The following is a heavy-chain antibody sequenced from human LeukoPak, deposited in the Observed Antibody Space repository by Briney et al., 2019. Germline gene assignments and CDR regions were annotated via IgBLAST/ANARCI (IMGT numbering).Heavy chain of an antibody. V-gene: IGHV1-18*01. Sequence: ASVMVSCKTSGYTFTNFGVSWVRQAPGQGLEWMGWISAYNGDTNYAQKVQGRVTITTDTSTSTAYMELRRLRSDDTAMYYCARDVPAERYGSSWYVPYYFDYWGQGTLVTVSS. CDR2: ISAYNGDT. J-gene: IGHJ4*02. CDR3: ARDVPAERYGSSWYVPYYFDY. D-gene: IGHD6-13*01. CDR1: GYTFTNFG.